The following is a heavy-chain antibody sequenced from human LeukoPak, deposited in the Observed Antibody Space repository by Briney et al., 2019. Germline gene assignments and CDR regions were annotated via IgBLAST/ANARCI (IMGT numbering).Heavy chain of an antibody. J-gene: IGHJ4*02. D-gene: IGHD6-19*01. CDR2: ISSSGSTI. CDR3: APSGVAGTFDY. V-gene: IGHV3-48*03. CDR1: GFTFSSYE. Sequence: GGSPRLSCAASGFTFSSYEMNWVRQAPGKGLEWVSYISSSGSTIYYADSVKGRFTISRDNAKNSLYLQMNSLRAEDTAVYYCAPSGVAGTFDYWGQGTLVTVSS.